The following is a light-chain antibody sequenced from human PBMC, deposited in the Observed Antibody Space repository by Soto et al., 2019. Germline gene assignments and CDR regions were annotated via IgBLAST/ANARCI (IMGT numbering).Light chain of an antibody. J-gene: IGLJ1*01. V-gene: IGLV2-14*01. Sequence: QSALTQPASVSGSPGQSITISCTGTSSDVGGYKYVSWYQQHPDKAPKLIIYEVSNRPSGVSNRFSGSKSGNTASLTISGLQAEDEADYYCSSYTSSSKVFGTGTKVTVL. CDR3: SSYTSSSKV. CDR2: EVS. CDR1: SSDVGGYKY.